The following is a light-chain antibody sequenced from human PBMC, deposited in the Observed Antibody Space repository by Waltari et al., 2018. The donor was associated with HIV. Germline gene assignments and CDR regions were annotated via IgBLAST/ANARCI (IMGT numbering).Light chain of an antibody. CDR1: SSNIGSNT. V-gene: IGLV1-44*01. J-gene: IGLJ2*01. CDR2: SNT. CDR3: AAWDGSLNGHVV. Sequence: QSVLTQPPSASGTPGQRVTISCSGSSSNIGSNTVKWYQQRPGTAPKLLIYSNTQRPSGVPDRFSGSKSGTSASLAISGLQSEDEADYYCAAWDGSLNGHVVFGGGTKLTVL.